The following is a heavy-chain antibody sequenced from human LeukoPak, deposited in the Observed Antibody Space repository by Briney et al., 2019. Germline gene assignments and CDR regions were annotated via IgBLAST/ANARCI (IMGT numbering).Heavy chain of an antibody. CDR3: ARAPSTIIAQSPEYYFDY. CDR1: GDSVSSNSAA. D-gene: IGHD3-22*01. Sequence: SQTLSLTCAISGDSVSSNSAAWNWIRQSPSRGLEWLGRTYYRSKWYNDYAVSVKSRITINPDTSKNQFSLQLNSVTPEDTAVYYCARAPSTIIAQSPEYYFDYWGQGTLVTVSS. CDR2: TYYRSKWYN. V-gene: IGHV6-1*01. J-gene: IGHJ4*02.